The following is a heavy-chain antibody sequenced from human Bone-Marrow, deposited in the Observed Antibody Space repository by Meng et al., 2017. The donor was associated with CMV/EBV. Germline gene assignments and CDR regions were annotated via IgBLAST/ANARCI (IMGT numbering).Heavy chain of an antibody. V-gene: IGHV3-47*02. Sequence: GGSLRLSCAASGFAFSSYALHWVRRAPGKGLEWVSAIGTGGDTYYADSVMGRFTISRDDSKNTLYLQMNSLRAEDTAVYYCAKDVTWSGYNLYFDYWGQGTLVTVSS. CDR1: GFAFSSYA. D-gene: IGHD3-3*01. J-gene: IGHJ4*02. CDR2: IGTGGDT. CDR3: AKDVTWSGYNLYFDY.